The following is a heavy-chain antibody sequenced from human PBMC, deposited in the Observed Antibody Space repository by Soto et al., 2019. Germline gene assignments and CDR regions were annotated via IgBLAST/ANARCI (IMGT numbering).Heavy chain of an antibody. Sequence: ASVKVSCKASGYPFASYDSNWVRQATGQRLEWMGWMNPNSGNTGYAQKFQGRVTMTRNTSISTAYMELSRLRSEDTAVYYCARPPLRYCSSTSCYYYYMDVWGKGTTVTVSS. D-gene: IGHD2-2*01. CDR1: GYPFASYD. V-gene: IGHV1-8*01. J-gene: IGHJ6*03. CDR3: ARPPLRYCSSTSCYYYYMDV. CDR2: MNPNSGNT.